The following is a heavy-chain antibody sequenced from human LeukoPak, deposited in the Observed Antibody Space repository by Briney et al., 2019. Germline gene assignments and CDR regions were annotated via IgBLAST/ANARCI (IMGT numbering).Heavy chain of an antibody. V-gene: IGHV1-2*02. J-gene: IGHJ4*02. Sequence: ASVKVSCKASGYTFTGYYMHWVRQAPGQGLEWMGWINPNSGGTNYAQNFQGRVTMTRDTSISTAYMELSRLRSDDTAVYYCARFDYGDHEGFDYWGQGSLVTVSS. CDR1: GYTFTGYY. CDR2: INPNSGGT. CDR3: ARFDYGDHEGFDY. D-gene: IGHD4/OR15-4a*01.